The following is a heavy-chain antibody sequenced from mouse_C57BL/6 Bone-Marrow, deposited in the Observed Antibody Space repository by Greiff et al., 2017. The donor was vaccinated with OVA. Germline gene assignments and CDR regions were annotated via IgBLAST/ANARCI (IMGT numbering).Heavy chain of an antibody. Sequence: DVHLVESGGGLVQPGGSLKLSCAASGFTFSDYYMYWVRQTPEKRLEWVAYISNGGGSTYYPDTVKGRFTISRDNAKNTLYLQMSRLKSEDTAMYYCARRGTGDYYAMDYWGQGTSVTVSS. V-gene: IGHV5-12*01. CDR2: ISNGGGST. CDR1: GFTFSDYY. J-gene: IGHJ4*01. CDR3: ARRGTGDYYAMDY.